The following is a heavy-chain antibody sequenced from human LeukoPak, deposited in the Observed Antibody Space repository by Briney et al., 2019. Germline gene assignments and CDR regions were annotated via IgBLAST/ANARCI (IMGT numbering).Heavy chain of an antibody. J-gene: IGHJ5*02. D-gene: IGHD3-22*01. Sequence: SETLSLTCTVSGGSINSYFWTWIRQPAGKGLEWIGRIYTGGSTNYNPSLKSRVTMSVDTSKNQFSLKLSSVTAADTAVYYCARDSQGGEITMIAWGQGTLVTVSS. CDR3: ARDSQGGEITMIA. V-gene: IGHV4-4*07. CDR2: IYTGGST. CDR1: GGSINSYF.